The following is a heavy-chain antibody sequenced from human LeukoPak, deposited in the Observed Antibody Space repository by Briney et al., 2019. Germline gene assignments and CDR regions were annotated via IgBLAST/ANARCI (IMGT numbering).Heavy chain of an antibody. V-gene: IGHV3-30*04. J-gene: IGHJ4*02. CDR1: GFTFSSYA. CDR3: ARDKVDDNFDY. CDR2: ISYDGSNK. Sequence: GGSLRLSCAASGFTFSSYAMHWVRQAPGKGLEWVAVISYDGSNKYYADSVKGRFTISRENSKNTMYLQMNSLRAEDTAVYYCARDKVDDNFDYWGQGTLVTVSS. D-gene: IGHD1-1*01.